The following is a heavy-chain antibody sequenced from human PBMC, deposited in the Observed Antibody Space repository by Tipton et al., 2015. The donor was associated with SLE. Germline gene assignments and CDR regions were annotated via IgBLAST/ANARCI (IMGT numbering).Heavy chain of an antibody. V-gene: IGHV3-43D*03. Sequence: SLRLSCAASGFAFDDYAMHWVRQAPGKGLEWVSLISWDGGSTYYADSVKGRFTISRDNSKNSLYLQMNSLRAEDTALYYCAKGVKWLALEGMDVWGQGTTVTVSS. D-gene: IGHD6-19*01. CDR3: AKGVKWLALEGMDV. CDR1: GFAFDDYA. CDR2: ISWDGGST. J-gene: IGHJ6*02.